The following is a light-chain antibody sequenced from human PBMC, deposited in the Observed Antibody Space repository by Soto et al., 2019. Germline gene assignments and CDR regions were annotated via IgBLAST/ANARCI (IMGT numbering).Light chain of an antibody. CDR3: QQYNNWPPWT. CDR1: HSVSTK. V-gene: IGKV3-15*01. CDR2: GAS. J-gene: IGKJ1*01. Sequence: EIVMTQSPASLSVSPGERATLSCRASHSVSTKLAWYQQKPGQAPRLLIFGASTSASGIPARRSGSGSGTEFTLTISSLQAEDFAVYYCQQYNNWPPWTFGQGTKVEIK.